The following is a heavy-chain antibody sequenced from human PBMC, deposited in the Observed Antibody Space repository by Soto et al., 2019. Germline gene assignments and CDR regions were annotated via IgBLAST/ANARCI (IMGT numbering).Heavy chain of an antibody. CDR3: GRNPPLGYCSCNSCYRAWWFDP. CDR1: GYSFTSYW. D-gene: IGHD2-2*02. J-gene: IGHJ5*02. V-gene: IGHV5-51*01. CDR2: IYPGDSDT. Sequence: GESLKISCKGSGYSFTSYWIGWVRQMPGKGLEWMGIIYPGDSDTRYSPSSQGQVTISADKSISTAYLQWSSLKASDTAMYYCGRNPPLGYCSCNSCYRAWWFDPWGQGTLVTVSS.